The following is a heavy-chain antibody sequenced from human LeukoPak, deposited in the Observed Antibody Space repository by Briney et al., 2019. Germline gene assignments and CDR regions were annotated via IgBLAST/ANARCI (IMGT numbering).Heavy chain of an antibody. J-gene: IGHJ4*02. D-gene: IGHD6-19*01. CDR1: GGSFSGYY. CDR3: ARGDSSAWYFRDYFDL. CDR2: INHSGST. Sequence: PSETLSLTCAVYGGSFSGYYWSWIRQPPGKGLEWIGEINHSGSTNYNPSLKSRVTISVDTSSNQFTLQLSAVTPEDTAVYYCARGDSSAWYFRDYFDLWGQGTLVTVSS. V-gene: IGHV4-34*01.